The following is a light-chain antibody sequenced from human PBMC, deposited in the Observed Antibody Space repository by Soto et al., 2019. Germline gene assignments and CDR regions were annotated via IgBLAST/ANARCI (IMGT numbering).Light chain of an antibody. CDR1: QSVSSN. CDR3: QQYNNWFYT. CDR2: GAS. Sequence: EIVMTQSPATLSVSPGERATLSCRASQSVSSNLAWYQQKPGQAPRLIIYGASTRATGIPARFSGSGSGTEFTLTISSLQSEDFAVYYCQQYNNWFYTFGQGTKLEIK. J-gene: IGKJ2*01. V-gene: IGKV3-15*01.